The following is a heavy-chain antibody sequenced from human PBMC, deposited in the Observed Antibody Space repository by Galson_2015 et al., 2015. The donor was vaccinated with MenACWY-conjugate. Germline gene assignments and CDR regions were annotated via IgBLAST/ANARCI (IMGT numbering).Heavy chain of an antibody. J-gene: IGHJ4*02. CDR3: AKESIAATNEYYFDY. Sequence: SLRLSCAASGFTFSSCGMHWVRQAPGKGLEWVAVISYDGSNKYYADSVKGRFTISRDNSKNTLYLQMNSLRAEDTAVYYCAKESIAATNEYYFDYWGQGTLVTVSS. CDR1: GFTFSSCG. D-gene: IGHD6-6*01. V-gene: IGHV3-30*18. CDR2: ISYDGSNK.